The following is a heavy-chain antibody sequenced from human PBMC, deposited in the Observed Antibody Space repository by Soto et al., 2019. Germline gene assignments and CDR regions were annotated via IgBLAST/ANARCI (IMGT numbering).Heavy chain of an antibody. Sequence: ASVKVSCKASGYTFTSYAMHWVRQAPGQRLEWMGWINAGNGNTKYSQKFQGRVTITRDTSASTAYMELSSLRSEDTAVYYCARVGTSSLRYGMDVWGQGTKVTVSS. J-gene: IGHJ6*02. V-gene: IGHV1-3*01. CDR3: ARVGTSSLRYGMDV. D-gene: IGHD2-2*01. CDR2: INAGNGNT. CDR1: GYTFTSYA.